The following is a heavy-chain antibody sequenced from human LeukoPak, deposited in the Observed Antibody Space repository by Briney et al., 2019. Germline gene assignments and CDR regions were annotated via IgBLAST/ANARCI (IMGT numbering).Heavy chain of an antibody. CDR3: ARQLRYFDWPKPLDV. J-gene: IGHJ6*04. CDR1: GYSISSGYY. Sequence: SETLSLTCAVSGYSISSGYYWGWIRQPPGKGLEWIGRIYHSGSTYYNPSLKSRVTISVDTSKNQFSLKLSSVTAADTAVYYCARQLRYFDWPKPLDVWGKGTTVTVSS. D-gene: IGHD3-9*01. CDR2: IYHSGST. V-gene: IGHV4-38-2*01.